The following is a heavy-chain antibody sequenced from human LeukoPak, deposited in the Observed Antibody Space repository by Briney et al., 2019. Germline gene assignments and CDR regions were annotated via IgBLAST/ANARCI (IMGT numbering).Heavy chain of an antibody. CDR1: GFTFSSYS. J-gene: IGHJ6*02. D-gene: IGHD6-6*01. CDR2: SSSSSGTI. Sequence: VGSLRLSCVASGFTFSSYSMNWVRQAPGKGLEWVSYSSSSSGTIYYADSVKGRFTISRDNAKKSLYLQMSSLRDEDTAVYYCARDRSSASGTSFFYYYGMDVWGQGTTVTVSS. V-gene: IGHV3-48*02. CDR3: ARDRSSASGTSFFYYYGMDV.